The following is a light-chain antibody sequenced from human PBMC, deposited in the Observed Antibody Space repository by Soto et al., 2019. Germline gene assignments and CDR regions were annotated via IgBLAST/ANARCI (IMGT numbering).Light chain of an antibody. Sequence: EIVLTQSPGTLSLSPGERVTLSCRASQSLSYLAWYQHKPGQAPRLLIYGASSRATDIPDRFRGSGSGTDFTLTLSRLEPEDFAVYYCQQYGSSPGTFGQGTKVEIK. CDR2: GAS. CDR1: QSLSY. CDR3: QQYGSSPGT. V-gene: IGKV3-20*01. J-gene: IGKJ1*01.